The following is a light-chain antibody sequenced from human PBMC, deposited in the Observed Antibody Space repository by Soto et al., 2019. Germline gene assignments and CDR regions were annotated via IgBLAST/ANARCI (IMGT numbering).Light chain of an antibody. CDR1: QNINNY. CDR2: GAS. CDR3: HQSNSGPIT. Sequence: IQMTQSPSSLSASVGDRVTITCRASQNINNYLNWYQQRPGKAPQLLIYGASILQGGVPSRFSGSGSGTAFTLTISSLQPEDFATYYCHQSNSGPITFGQGTRLEIK. J-gene: IGKJ5*01. V-gene: IGKV1-39*01.